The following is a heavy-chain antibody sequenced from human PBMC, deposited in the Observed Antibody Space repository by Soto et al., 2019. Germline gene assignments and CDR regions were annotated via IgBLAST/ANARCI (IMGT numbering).Heavy chain of an antibody. V-gene: IGHV1-18*04. J-gene: IGHJ5*02. D-gene: IGHD3-3*01. CDR3: ATSYDSGFDP. CDR1: GYSFTTYD. Sequence: GASVKVSCKASGYSFTTYDISWLRQAPGQGLEWMGRISPYNGNTNYAQNFQDRVTMTADTSSSTAYMELRGLRSDDTAIYYCATSYDSGFDPWGQGTLVTVPS. CDR2: ISPYNGNT.